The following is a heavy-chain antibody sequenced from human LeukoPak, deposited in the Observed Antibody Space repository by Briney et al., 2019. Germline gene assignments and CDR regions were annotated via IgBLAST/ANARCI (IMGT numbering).Heavy chain of an antibody. CDR2: INSDVSST. CDR1: GFTFSSYW. CDR3: ARAGDYGSGSCAFDM. V-gene: IGHV3-74*01. J-gene: IGHJ3*02. Sequence: GGSLRLSCAASGFTFSSYWMHWVRQAPGKGLVWVSRINSDVSSTSYADSVKGRFTISRDNAKNTLYLQMNNLRAEDTAVYYCARAGDYGSGSCAFDMWGQGTMVTVSS. D-gene: IGHD3-10*01.